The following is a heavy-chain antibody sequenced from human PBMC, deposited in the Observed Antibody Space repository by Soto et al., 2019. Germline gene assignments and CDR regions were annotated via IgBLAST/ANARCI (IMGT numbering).Heavy chain of an antibody. J-gene: IGHJ5*02. V-gene: IGHV4-34*01. CDR2: INHSGST. D-gene: IGHD6-19*01. CDR3: ARGRGIAVARRWFDP. Sequence: QVQLQQWGAGLLKPSETLSLTCAVYGGSFSGYYWSWIRQPPGKGLEWIGEINHSGSTNYNPSLKSRVTISVDTSKNQFSLKLRSVTAADPAVYYCARGRGIAVARRWFDPWGQGTLVTVSS. CDR1: GGSFSGYY.